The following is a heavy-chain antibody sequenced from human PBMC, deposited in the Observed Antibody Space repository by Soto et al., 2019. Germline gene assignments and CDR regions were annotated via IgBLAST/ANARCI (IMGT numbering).Heavy chain of an antibody. D-gene: IGHD5-18*01. CDR2: LIAMLGTP. V-gene: IGHV1-69*13. Sequence: SVKGSCKAAGGTFGSHGIAWVRQAPGQGLEWMGGLIAMLGTPTYARKVQGRATITADESLTSSYLELRSLRSEDTAVYFCARGAMANFDYWGQGTVVTVSS. CDR3: ARGAMANFDY. J-gene: IGHJ4*02. CDR1: GGTFGSHG.